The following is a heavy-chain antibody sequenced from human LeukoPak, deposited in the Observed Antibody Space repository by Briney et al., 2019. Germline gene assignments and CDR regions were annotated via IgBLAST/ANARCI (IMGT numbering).Heavy chain of an antibody. D-gene: IGHD3-10*01. J-gene: IGHJ6*03. CDR1: GGSFSGYY. CDR2: IYYSGST. V-gene: IGHV4-59*12. CDR3: ARDLREPTADSGSYYRSYYYYYMDV. Sequence: SETLSLTCAVYGGSFSGYYWSWIRQPPGKGLEWIGYIYYSGSTNYNPSLKSRVTISVDTSKNQFSLKLSSVTAADTAVYYCARDLREPTADSGSYYRSYYYYYMDVWGKGTTVTISS.